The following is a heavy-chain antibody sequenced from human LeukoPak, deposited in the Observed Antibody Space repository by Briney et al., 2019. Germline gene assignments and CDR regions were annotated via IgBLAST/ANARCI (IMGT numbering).Heavy chain of an antibody. V-gene: IGHV1-18*01. CDR2: ISAYNGNT. D-gene: IGHD2-2*01. CDR1: GYTFTSYG. CDR3: ARDPEPVVPAARFHFNWFDP. J-gene: IGHJ5*02. Sequence: ASVKVSCKASGYTFTSYGISWVRQAPGQGLEWMGWISAYNGNTNYAQKLQGRVTMTTDTSTSTAYMELRSLRSDDTAVYYCARDPEPVVPAARFHFNWFDPWGQGTLVTVSS.